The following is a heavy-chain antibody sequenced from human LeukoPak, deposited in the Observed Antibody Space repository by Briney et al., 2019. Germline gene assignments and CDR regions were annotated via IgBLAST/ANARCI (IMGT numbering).Heavy chain of an antibody. V-gene: IGHV3-33*01. J-gene: IGHJ4*02. D-gene: IGHD6-13*01. Sequence: PGGSLRLSCAASGFTFSNYAMHWVRQAPGKGLEWVAVIWYDGSIKYYTDSVKGRFTISRDNSKNTLYLQMNSLRAEDTAVYYCASSYSTSWYYRSWGQGTLVTVSS. CDR2: IWYDGSIK. CDR3: ASSYSTSWYYRS. CDR1: GFTFSNYA.